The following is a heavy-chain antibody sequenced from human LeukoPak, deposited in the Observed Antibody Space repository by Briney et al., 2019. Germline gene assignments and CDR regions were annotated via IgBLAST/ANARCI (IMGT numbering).Heavy chain of an antibody. J-gene: IGHJ5*02. CDR2: ISYDGSNK. V-gene: IGHV3-30*18. CDR1: GFTFSSYG. CDR3: AKEHFYSRNWFDP. Sequence: GGSLRLSCAASGFTFSSYGMHWVRQAPGKGLEWVAVISYDGSNKYYADSVKGRFTISRDNSKNTPYLQMNSLRAEDTAVYYCAKEHFYSRNWFDPWGQGTLVTVSS. D-gene: IGHD6-13*01.